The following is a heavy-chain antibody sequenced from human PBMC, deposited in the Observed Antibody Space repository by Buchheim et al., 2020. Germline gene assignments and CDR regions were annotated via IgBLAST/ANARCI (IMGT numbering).Heavy chain of an antibody. CDR2: IYYSGST. V-gene: IGHV4-59*01. D-gene: IGHD3-10*01. Sequence: QVQLQQSGPGLVKPSETLSLTCTVYGGSISSYYWSWIRQPPGKGLEWIGYIYYSGSTNYNPSLKSRVTISVDTSKNQFSLTLSSVTAADTAVYYCATSMVRGVIVDYFDYGGQGTL. CDR3: ATSMVRGVIVDYFDY. J-gene: IGHJ4*02. CDR1: GGSISSYY.